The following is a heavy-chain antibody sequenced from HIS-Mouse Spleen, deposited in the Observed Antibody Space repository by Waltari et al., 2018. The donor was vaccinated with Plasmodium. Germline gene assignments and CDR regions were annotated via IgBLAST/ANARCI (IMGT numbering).Heavy chain of an antibody. CDR2: ISSSSSYI. CDR3: AREDILTGYYNDYWYFDL. CDR1: GFTFSRYS. D-gene: IGHD3-9*01. Sequence: EVQLVESGGGLVKPGGSLSLSCAASGFTFSRYSMNWVRQVPGKGLEWVSSISSSSSYIYYADSVKGRFTISRDNAKNSLYLQMNSLRAEDTAVYYCAREDILTGYYNDYWYFDLWGRGTLVTVSS. J-gene: IGHJ2*01. V-gene: IGHV3-21*01.